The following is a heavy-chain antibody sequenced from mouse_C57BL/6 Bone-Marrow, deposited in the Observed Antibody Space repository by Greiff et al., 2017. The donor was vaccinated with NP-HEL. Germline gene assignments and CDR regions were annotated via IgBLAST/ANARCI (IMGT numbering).Heavy chain of an antibody. CDR2: IRSKSNNYAT. CDR1: GFSFNTYA. V-gene: IGHV10-1*01. Sequence: DVQLVESGGGLVQPKGSLKLSCAASGFSFNTYAMNWVRQAPGKGLEWVARIRSKSNNYATYYADSVKDRFTISRDDSESMLYLQMNNLKTEDTAMYYCVRHYYGSSYGWYFDVWGTGTTVTVSS. D-gene: IGHD1-1*01. CDR3: VRHYYGSSYGWYFDV. J-gene: IGHJ1*03.